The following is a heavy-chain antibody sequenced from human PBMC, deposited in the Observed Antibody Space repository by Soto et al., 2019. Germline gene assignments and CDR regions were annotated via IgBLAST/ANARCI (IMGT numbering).Heavy chain of an antibody. D-gene: IGHD2-2*01. CDR2: ISSRGTFI. CDR3: ARDPAGSTRPYYYAMDV. V-gene: IGHV3-21*01. Sequence: PGRSLRLSCAASGFTFNTHSMHWVRQAPGKGLEWVSYISSRGTFIYYADSMKDRFTISRDNAKNSLYLQMNSLRVEDTAVYYCARDPAGSTRPYYYAMDVWGRGTTVTVS. J-gene: IGHJ6*02. CDR1: GFTFNTHS.